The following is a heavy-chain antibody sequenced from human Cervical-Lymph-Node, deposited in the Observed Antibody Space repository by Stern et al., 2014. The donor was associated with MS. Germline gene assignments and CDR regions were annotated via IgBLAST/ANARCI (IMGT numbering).Heavy chain of an antibody. J-gene: IGHJ4*02. V-gene: IGHV4-59*01. Sequence: QLQLQESGPGLVKPSETLSLTCTVSGGSISSYYWRWIRQPPGKGLEWIGYIYYSGSTNYNPSLKSRVTISVDTSKNQFSLKLSSVTAADTAVYYCARGAADGPDYWGQGTLVTVSS. D-gene: IGHD6-25*01. CDR1: GGSISSYY. CDR2: IYYSGST. CDR3: ARGAADGPDY.